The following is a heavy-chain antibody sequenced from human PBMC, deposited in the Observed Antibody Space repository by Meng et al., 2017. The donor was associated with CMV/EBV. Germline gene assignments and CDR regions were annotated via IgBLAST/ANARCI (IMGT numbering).Heavy chain of an antibody. J-gene: IGHJ4*02. CDR2: INHSGST. D-gene: IGHD3-22*01. Sequence: QGRLQQWGAGLLKPSEPLSLTCAVYGGSFSGYYWSWIRQPPGKGLEWIGEINHSGSTNYNPSLKSRVTISVDTSKNQFSLKLSSVTAADTAVYYCARVWDSGWDYWGQGTLVTVSS. CDR1: GGSFSGYY. V-gene: IGHV4-34*01. CDR3: ARVWDSGWDY.